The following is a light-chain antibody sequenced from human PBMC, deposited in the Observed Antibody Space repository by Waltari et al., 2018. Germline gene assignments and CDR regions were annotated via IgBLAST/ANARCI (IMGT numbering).Light chain of an antibody. CDR2: GNN. CDR3: QSFDSNVRGGVV. CDR1: SSNIGAGHD. J-gene: IGLJ3*02. Sequence: QSILTQPTSVSGAPGQRDTIPCTGSSSNIGAGHDVHWYQAFPGTAPKLLIYGNNNRPSGVPDRFSGSKSGSSASLAINGLQAEDEADYYCQSFDSNVRGGVVFGGGTKVTVL. V-gene: IGLV1-40*01.